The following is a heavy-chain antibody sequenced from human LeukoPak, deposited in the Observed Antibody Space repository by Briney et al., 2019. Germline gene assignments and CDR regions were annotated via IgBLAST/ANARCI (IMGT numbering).Heavy chain of an antibody. J-gene: IGHJ4*02. CDR3: ARDSHSSSWSYYFDY. CDR2: ISAYNGNT. Sequence: ASVKVSCKASGYTFTSYGISWMRQAPGQGLEWMGWISAYNGNTNYAQKLQGRVTMTTDTSTSTAYMELRSLRSDDTAVYYCARDSHSSSWSYYFDYWGQGTLVTVSS. CDR1: GYTFTSYG. V-gene: IGHV1-18*01. D-gene: IGHD6-13*01.